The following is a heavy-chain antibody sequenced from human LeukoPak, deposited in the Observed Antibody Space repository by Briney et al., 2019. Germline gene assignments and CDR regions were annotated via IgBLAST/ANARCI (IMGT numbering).Heavy chain of an antibody. J-gene: IGHJ4*02. Sequence: GGSLRLSCAASGFTFSSYSMSWVRQAPGEGLQWVSYISSSSNYMYYADSVKGRFTISRDNSKNTLYLQVNNLRAEDTAVYYCARGPNSNWSGLDFWGQGTLLTVSS. CDR2: ISSSSNYM. CDR1: GFTFSSYS. D-gene: IGHD6-6*01. CDR3: ARGPNSNWSGLDF. V-gene: IGHV3-21*01.